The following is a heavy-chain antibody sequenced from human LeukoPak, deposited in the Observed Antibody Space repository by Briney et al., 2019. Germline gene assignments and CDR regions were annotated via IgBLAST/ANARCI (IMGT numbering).Heavy chain of an antibody. V-gene: IGHV3-7*01. CDR2: LKQNGGDE. D-gene: IGHD1-26*01. CDR3: ADPGVGL. Sequence: GGSLRLSCVASGFNFNEHWMSWVRQAPGKGLEWVANLKQNGGDENYVDSVKGRFTISRDNAKKSLYLQMNYLRVEDTAVYYCADPGVGLWGQGTLVTVSS. J-gene: IGHJ4*02. CDR1: GFNFNEHW.